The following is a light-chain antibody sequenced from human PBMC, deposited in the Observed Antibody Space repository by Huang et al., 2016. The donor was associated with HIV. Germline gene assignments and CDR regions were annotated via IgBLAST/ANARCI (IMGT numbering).Light chain of an antibody. Sequence: EIVLTQSPGTLSLSPGERATFSCRASQSVRGRYLAWYQQKPGHAPRLLIYGASSRATGIPDRFSGSGSGTDFTLTISRLEPEDFAVYYCQQYGSSLRTFGQGTKVEIK. CDR2: GAS. CDR1: QSVRGRY. CDR3: QQYGSSLRT. J-gene: IGKJ1*01. V-gene: IGKV3-20*01.